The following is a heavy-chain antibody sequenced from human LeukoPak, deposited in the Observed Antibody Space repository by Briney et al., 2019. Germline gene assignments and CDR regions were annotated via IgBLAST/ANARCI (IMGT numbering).Heavy chain of an antibody. CDR2: INSDGSST. V-gene: IGHV3-74*01. CDR1: GFTFSSYW. Sequence: GGSLRLSCAASGFTFSSYWMHWVRQAPGKGLVWVSRINSDGSSTSYADSVKGRFTISRDNAKNTLYLQMSSLRAEDTAVYYCARPTTPFYYYYYMDVWGKGTTVTVSS. J-gene: IGHJ6*03. CDR3: ARPTTPFYYYYYMDV. D-gene: IGHD4-11*01.